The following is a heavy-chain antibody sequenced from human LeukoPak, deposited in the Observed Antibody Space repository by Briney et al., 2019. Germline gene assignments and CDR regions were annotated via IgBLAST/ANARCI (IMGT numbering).Heavy chain of an antibody. D-gene: IGHD6-19*01. V-gene: IGHV3-74*01. Sequence: PGGSLRLSCAASGFTFSSYWMHWVRQAPGKGLVWVSRINSDGSSTSYADSVKGRFTTSRDNAKNTLYLQMNSLRAEDTAVYYCARSDSSGWYGFDYWGQGTLVTVSS. J-gene: IGHJ4*02. CDR3: ARSDSSGWYGFDY. CDR2: INSDGSST. CDR1: GFTFSSYW.